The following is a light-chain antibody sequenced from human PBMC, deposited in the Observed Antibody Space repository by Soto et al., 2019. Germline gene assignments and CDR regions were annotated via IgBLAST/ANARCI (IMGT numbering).Light chain of an antibody. V-gene: IGLV2-11*01. Sequence: QSALTQPRSVSGSPGQSVTISCTGTSSDVGDYNYVSWYQQHPGKAPKLMISDVSQRPSGVPDRFSGSKSGNTASLTISGLQAEDEADYYCCSYAGTYGFAVFGTGTKVTVL. CDR1: SSDVGDYNY. CDR3: CSYAGTYGFAV. CDR2: DVS. J-gene: IGLJ1*01.